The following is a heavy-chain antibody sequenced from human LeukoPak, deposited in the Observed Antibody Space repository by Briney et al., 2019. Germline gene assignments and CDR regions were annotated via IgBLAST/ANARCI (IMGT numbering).Heavy chain of an antibody. CDR2: ISYDGSNK. V-gene: IGHV3-30-3*01. CDR3: ARAMIVGATLAFFDY. CDR1: GFTFSSYA. Sequence: GGSLRLSCAASGFTFSSYAMHWVRQAPGKGLEWVAVISYDGSNKYYADSVKGRFTISRDNSKNTLYLQMNSLRAEDTAVYYCARAMIVGATLAFFDYWGQGTLVTVSS. D-gene: IGHD1-26*01. J-gene: IGHJ4*02.